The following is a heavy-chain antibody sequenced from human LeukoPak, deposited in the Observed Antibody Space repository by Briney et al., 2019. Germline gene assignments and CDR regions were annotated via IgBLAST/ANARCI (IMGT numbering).Heavy chain of an antibody. CDR3: ARDGRGSYYDYYYYMDV. Sequence: GGSLRLSCAASGFTFDDYGMSWVRQAPGKGLEWVSGINWNGGSTGYADSVKGRCTISRDNAKNSLYLQMNSLRAEDTALYYCARDGRGSYYDYYYYMDVWGKGTTVTVSS. J-gene: IGHJ6*03. CDR1: GFTFDDYG. D-gene: IGHD1-26*01. CDR2: INWNGGST. V-gene: IGHV3-20*04.